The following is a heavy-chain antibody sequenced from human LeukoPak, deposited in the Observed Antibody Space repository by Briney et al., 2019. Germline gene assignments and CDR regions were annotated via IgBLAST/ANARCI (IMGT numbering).Heavy chain of an antibody. CDR1: GFTFSSYA. D-gene: IGHD1-26*01. CDR2: ISYDGSNK. J-gene: IGHJ6*02. Sequence: GGSLRLSCAASGFTFSSYAMHWVRQAPGKGLEWVAVISYDGSNKYYADSVKGRFTISRDNSKNTLYLQMNSLRAEDTAVYYCARVPGSYPENYYYGMDVWGQGTMVTVSS. V-gene: IGHV3-30-3*01. CDR3: ARVPGSYPENYYYGMDV.